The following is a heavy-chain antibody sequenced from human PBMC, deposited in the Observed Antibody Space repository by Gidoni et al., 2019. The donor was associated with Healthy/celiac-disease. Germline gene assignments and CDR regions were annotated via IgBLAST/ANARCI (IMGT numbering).Heavy chain of an antibody. CDR3: ARHAVVPAAIRRNWFDP. D-gene: IGHD2-2*02. V-gene: IGHV4-39*01. CDR2: IYYSGCT. J-gene: IGHJ5*02. CDR1: GGSISSSSYY. Sequence: QLQLQESGPGLVKPSETLSLTCTVSGGSISSSSYYWGWIRQPPGKGLEWIGSIYYSGCTYYNPSLKSRVTISVDTSKNQFSLKLSSVTAADTAVYYCARHAVVPAAIRRNWFDPWGQGTLVTVSS.